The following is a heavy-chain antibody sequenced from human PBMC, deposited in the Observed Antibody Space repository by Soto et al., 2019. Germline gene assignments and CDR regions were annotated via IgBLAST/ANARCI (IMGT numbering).Heavy chain of an antibody. CDR1: GFTFSSYG. V-gene: IGHV3-33*01. CDR2: IWYDGSNK. Sequence: GGSLRLSCAASGFTFSSYGMHWVRQAPGKGLEWVAVIWYDGSNKYYADSVKGRFTISRDNSKNTLYLQMNSLRAEDTAVYYCARAAAAAWKLDAFDIWGQGTMVTVSS. J-gene: IGHJ3*02. CDR3: ARAAAAAWKLDAFDI. D-gene: IGHD6-13*01.